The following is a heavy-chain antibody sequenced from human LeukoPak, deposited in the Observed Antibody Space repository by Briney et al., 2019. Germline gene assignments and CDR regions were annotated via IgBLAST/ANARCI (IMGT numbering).Heavy chain of an antibody. CDR2: IKDDGSMT. D-gene: IGHD3-22*01. J-gene: IGHJ4*02. V-gene: IGHV3-74*01. Sequence: PGGSLRLSCAASGFTFSNYWMHWVCQVPGKGLVWVSRIKDDGSMTDYADSVKGRFTISRDNSKNTLYLQMNSLRAEDTAVYYCARVRYYYDSSGYAVDYWGQGTLVTVSS. CDR3: ARVRYYYDSSGYAVDY. CDR1: GFTFSNYW.